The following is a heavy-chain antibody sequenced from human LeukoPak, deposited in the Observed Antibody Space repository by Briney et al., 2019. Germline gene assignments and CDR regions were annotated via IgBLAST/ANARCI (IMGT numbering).Heavy chain of an antibody. V-gene: IGHV1-69*13. J-gene: IGHJ4*02. CDR1: GGTFSSYA. CDR3: ARAKDFGVVRSFDY. Sequence: SVKVSCKASGGTFSSYAISWVRQAPGQGLEWMGGIIPIFGTPNYAQKFQGRVTITADESTSTAYMELSSLRSEDTAVYYCARAKDFGVVRSFDYWGQGTLVTVSS. CDR2: IIPIFGTP. D-gene: IGHD3-3*01.